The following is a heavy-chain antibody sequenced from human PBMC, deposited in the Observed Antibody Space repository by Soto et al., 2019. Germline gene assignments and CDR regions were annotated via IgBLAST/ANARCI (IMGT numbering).Heavy chain of an antibody. Sequence: GGSLRLSCVASGFTFSSYAMSWVRQAPGKGLEWVSAISGSGGSTYYADSVKGRFTISRDNSKNTLYLQMNSLRAEDTAVYYCAKGRFLSTPWSGSHQQYTNFDYWGQGTLVTVSS. D-gene: IGHD3-3*01. CDR1: GFTFSSYA. V-gene: IGHV3-23*01. J-gene: IGHJ4*02. CDR2: ISGSGGST. CDR3: AKGRFLSTPWSGSHQQYTNFDY.